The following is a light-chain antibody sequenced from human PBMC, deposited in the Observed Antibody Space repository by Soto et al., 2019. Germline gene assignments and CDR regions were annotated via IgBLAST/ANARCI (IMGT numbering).Light chain of an antibody. CDR3: QQYYSYPRT. Sequence: DIQMTQSPSSLSASVGARVPITCRARQSISSYLNWYQQKPGKAPKLLIYAASSLQSGVPSRFSGSGSGTDFTLTISSLQSEDFATYYCQQYYSYPRTFGQGTKVDIK. CDR2: AAS. V-gene: IGKV1-39*01. J-gene: IGKJ1*01. CDR1: QSISSY.